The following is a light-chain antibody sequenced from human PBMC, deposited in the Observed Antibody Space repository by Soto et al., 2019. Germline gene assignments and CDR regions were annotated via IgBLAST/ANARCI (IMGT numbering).Light chain of an antibody. CDR1: QSVLHTSNDKNY. CDR3: QPYYNAPTWT. J-gene: IGKJ1*01. CDR2: WAS. V-gene: IGKV4-1*01. Sequence: DIVMTQSPDSLAVSLGERATIDCKSSQSVLHTSNDKNYLAWYQQKPGQPPKLIIYWASTRESGVPDRFSGRGSGTDFNPSISSLQAEYVAVYYCQPYYNAPTWTFGQGTKVEIK.